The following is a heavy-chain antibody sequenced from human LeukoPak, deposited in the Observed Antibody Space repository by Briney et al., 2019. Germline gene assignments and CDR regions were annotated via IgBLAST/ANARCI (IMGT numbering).Heavy chain of an antibody. D-gene: IGHD3-22*01. Sequence: PGGSLRLSCAASGFTFSSYGMHWVRQAPGKGLEWVAFIRYDGSNKYYADSVKGRFTTSRDNSKNTLYLQMNSLRAEDTAVYYCAKDLPDSSGWYPDYWGQGTLVTVSS. V-gene: IGHV3-30*02. CDR2: IRYDGSNK. CDR3: AKDLPDSSGWYPDY. CDR1: GFTFSSYG. J-gene: IGHJ4*02.